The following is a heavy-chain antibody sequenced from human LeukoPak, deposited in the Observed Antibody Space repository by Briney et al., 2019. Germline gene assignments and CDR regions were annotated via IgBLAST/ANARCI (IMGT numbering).Heavy chain of an antibody. D-gene: IGHD1-1*01. CDR1: GGSISSGGYY. CDR3: ASGDNDPLFDY. V-gene: IGHV4-31*03. J-gene: IGHJ4*02. CDR2: VYYSGST. Sequence: SQTLSLTCTVSGGSISSGGYYWSWIRQHPGKGLEWIGSVYYSGSTNYSPSLQGRVIISLDTSRNQFSLKLSSATAADTAVYYCASGDNDPLFDYWGQGALVTVSS.